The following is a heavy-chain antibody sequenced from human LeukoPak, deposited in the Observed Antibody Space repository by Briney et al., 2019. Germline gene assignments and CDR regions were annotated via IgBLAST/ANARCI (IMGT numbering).Heavy chain of an antibody. CDR1: GYTFTGYY. CDR3: ARAARPRPTGPNWFDP. CDR2: INPNSGGT. D-gene: IGHD6-6*01. J-gene: IGHJ5*02. Sequence: GASVKVSCTASGYTFTGYYMHWVRQAPGQGLEWMGWINPNSGGTNYAQKFQGRVTMTRDTSISTAYMELSRLRSDDTAVYYCARAARPRPTGPNWFDPWGQGTLVTVSS. V-gene: IGHV1-2*02.